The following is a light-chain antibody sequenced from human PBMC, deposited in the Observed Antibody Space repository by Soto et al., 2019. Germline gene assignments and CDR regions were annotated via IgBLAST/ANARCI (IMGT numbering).Light chain of an antibody. Sequence: QSVLTQPPSASWTPRQRVTISCSGNTSNIGSNGVNWYRQLPGTAPKLLIYSSNERPSGVPDRFSGSKSGTSASLAISGLQSEDETDYYCAAWDDRLNGYVFGTGTKVTVL. CDR3: AAWDDRLNGYV. J-gene: IGLJ1*01. V-gene: IGLV1-44*01. CDR1: TSNIGSNG. CDR2: SSN.